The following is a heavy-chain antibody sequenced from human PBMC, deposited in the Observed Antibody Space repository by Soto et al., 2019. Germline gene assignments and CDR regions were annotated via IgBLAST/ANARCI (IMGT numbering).Heavy chain of an antibody. CDR2: INHSGST. CDR3: ARGQVESIVVVVAATYTPYMDV. D-gene: IGHD2-15*01. Sequence: SETLSLTCAVYGVSFSGYYWSWIRQPPGKGLEWIGEINHSGSTNYNPSLKSRVTISVDTSKNQFSLKLSSVTAADTAVYYCARGQVESIVVVVAATYTPYMDVWGKGTTVTVSS. J-gene: IGHJ6*03. CDR1: GVSFSGYY. V-gene: IGHV4-34*01.